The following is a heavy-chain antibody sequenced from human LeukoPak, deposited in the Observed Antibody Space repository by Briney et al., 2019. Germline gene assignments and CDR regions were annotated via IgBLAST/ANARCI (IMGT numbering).Heavy chain of an antibody. D-gene: IGHD1-14*01. V-gene: IGHV3-48*03. Sequence: PGGSLRLSCAASGFTFSSYEMNWVRQAPGKGLESIAHISSVYSIEYADSVEGRFIISRDNAKNTVYLQMNSLRVEDTAIYYCARGITLLRKNWFDPWGQGTLVTVSS. CDR2: ISSVYSI. CDR3: ARGITLLRKNWFDP. CDR1: GFTFSSYE. J-gene: IGHJ5*02.